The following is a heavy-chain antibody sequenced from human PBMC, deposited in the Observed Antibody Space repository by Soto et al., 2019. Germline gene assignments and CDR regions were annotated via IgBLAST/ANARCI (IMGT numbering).Heavy chain of an antibody. CDR2: IIPMFDTA. D-gene: IGHD6-19*01. Sequence: QVVLVQSGAEVKNPGSSVKVSCKASGGTFGRNAINWVRQAPGQGLEWMGGIIPMFDTANHAQKFRDRIMITADESTNTAYLELKDLRSEDTAIYYCARPQGSGWRFNALDFWGQGTMVTVSS. CDR3: ARPQGSGWRFNALDF. CDR1: GGTFGRNA. J-gene: IGHJ3*01. V-gene: IGHV1-69*01.